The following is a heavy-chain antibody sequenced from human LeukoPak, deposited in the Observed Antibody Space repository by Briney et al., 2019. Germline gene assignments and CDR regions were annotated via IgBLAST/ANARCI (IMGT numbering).Heavy chain of an antibody. CDR1: GFTLNSYT. D-gene: IGHD3-16*01. CDR2: ISSTSSYI. V-gene: IGHV3-21*01. CDR3: VRDAPNGSYADVMY. J-gene: IGHJ4*02. Sequence: GGSLRLSCAASGFTLNSYTLSWVRQAPGKGLEWVSSISSTSSYIHYADSVKGRFTISRDNPDNVVYLQMNSLRAEGTAVYYCVRDAPNGSYADVMYWGQGTLVTVSS.